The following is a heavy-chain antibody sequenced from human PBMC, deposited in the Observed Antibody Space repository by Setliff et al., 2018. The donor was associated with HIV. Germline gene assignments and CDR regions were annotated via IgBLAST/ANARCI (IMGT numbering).Heavy chain of an antibody. CDR2: IYTSGST. CDR3: AKHDFGEGSCFDP. Sequence: PSETLSLTCTVSGGSISSYYWSWIRQPAGKGLEWIGRIYTSGSTNYNPSLKSRVTMSADTSKNQISLMLRSMTAADTAVYYCAKHDFGEGSCFDPWGQGSLVTVSS. CDR1: GGSISSYY. D-gene: IGHD3-16*01. V-gene: IGHV4-4*07. J-gene: IGHJ5*02.